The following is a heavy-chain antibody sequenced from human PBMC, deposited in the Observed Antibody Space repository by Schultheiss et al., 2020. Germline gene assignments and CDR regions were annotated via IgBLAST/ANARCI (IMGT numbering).Heavy chain of an antibody. D-gene: IGHD6-19*01. CDR3: ARVHWAVAGTDGAFDI. Sequence: AAVKVSCKASGYTFTGYYMHWVRQAPGQGLEWMGWMNPNSGSTGYAQKFQGRVTMTRNTSISTAYMELSSLRSEDTAVYYCARVHWAVAGTDGAFDIWGQGTMVTVAS. J-gene: IGHJ3*02. CDR2: MNPNSGST. CDR1: GYTFTGYY. V-gene: IGHV1-8*02.